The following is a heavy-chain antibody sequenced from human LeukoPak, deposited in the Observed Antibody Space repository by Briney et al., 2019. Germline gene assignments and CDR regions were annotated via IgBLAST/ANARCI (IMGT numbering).Heavy chain of an antibody. Sequence: GGSLRLSCAASGFTFSAYNMNWVRRAPGKGLEWVAKIKQDGGEKHYVDSVKGRFTISRDNAKNSLYLQMNSLRVEDTAMYYCARWNYDSGSWVLDYWGQGTLVTVSS. CDR1: GFTFSAYN. CDR3: ARWNYDSGSWVLDY. CDR2: IKQDGGEK. D-gene: IGHD3-10*01. J-gene: IGHJ4*02. V-gene: IGHV3-7*05.